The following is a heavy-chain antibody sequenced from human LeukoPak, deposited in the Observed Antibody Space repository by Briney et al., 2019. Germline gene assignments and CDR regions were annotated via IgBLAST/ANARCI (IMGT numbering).Heavy chain of an antibody. CDR2: IRYDGSNK. V-gene: IGHV3-30*02. J-gene: IGHJ4*02. D-gene: IGHD5-24*01. CDR1: GFTFSSYG. CDR3: ARANYCFDY. Sequence: PGGSLRLSCAASGFTFSSYGMHWVRQAPGKGLEWVAFIRYDGSNKYYADSVKGRFTISRDNAKNSLYLQMNSLRDEDSAVYYCARANYCFDYWGQGTLVTVSS.